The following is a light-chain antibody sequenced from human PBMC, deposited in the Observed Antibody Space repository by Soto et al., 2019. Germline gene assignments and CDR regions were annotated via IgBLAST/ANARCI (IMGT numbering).Light chain of an antibody. V-gene: IGLV1-44*01. J-gene: IGLJ2*01. CDR1: SSNIGSNA. CDR2: TFA. Sequence: QSVLTQPPSASGTPGQRVTISCSGSSSNIGSNAVNWYQQLPGTAPKLLIYTFAQRPSGVPDRFSGSKSGTSASLAIAGLQAEDEADYYCQSYDPTLRTSLFGGGTKLTVL. CDR3: QSYDPTLRTSL.